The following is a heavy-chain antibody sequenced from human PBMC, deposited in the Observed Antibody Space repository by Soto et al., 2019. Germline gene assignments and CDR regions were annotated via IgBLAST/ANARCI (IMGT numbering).Heavy chain of an antibody. J-gene: IGHJ4*02. Sequence: ASVKVSCKASGYTFTSYYMHWVRQAPGQGLEWMGIINPSVGSTNYAQKFQGRVTMTRDTSTSTVYMELSSLRSEDTAVYYCASTEYSGYDWGFDYWGQGTRVTVSS. CDR1: GYTFTSYY. CDR2: INPSVGST. D-gene: IGHD5-12*01. V-gene: IGHV1-46*01. CDR3: ASTEYSGYDWGFDY.